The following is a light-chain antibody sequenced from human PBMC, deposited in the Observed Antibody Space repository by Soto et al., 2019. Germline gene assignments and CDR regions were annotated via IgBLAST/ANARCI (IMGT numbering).Light chain of an antibody. Sequence: IEMTQSPATLSLSPGERATLSCRASQNINTNLAWYQQSPGRAPRLFIYHTSTRATGIPDRFSGSGSGTEFTLTISSLQSEDFALYYCQQYTVWPFTFGGGTKVDIK. CDR1: QNINTN. J-gene: IGKJ4*01. CDR2: HTS. CDR3: QQYTVWPFT. V-gene: IGKV3-15*01.